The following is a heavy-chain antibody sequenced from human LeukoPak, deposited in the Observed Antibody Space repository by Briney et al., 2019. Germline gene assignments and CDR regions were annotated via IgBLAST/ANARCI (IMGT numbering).Heavy chain of an antibody. Sequence: PGGSLRLSCAASGFTFSSYAMSWVRQAPGKGLEWVSAISGSGGSTYYADSVKGRFTISRDNSKNTLYLQMNSLRAADTAVYYCARHKFAGARLRVGYFDPWGQGTLVTVSS. V-gene: IGHV3-23*01. J-gene: IGHJ5*02. CDR3: ARHKFAGARLRVGYFDP. CDR1: GFTFSSYA. D-gene: IGHD2-21*01. CDR2: ISGSGGST.